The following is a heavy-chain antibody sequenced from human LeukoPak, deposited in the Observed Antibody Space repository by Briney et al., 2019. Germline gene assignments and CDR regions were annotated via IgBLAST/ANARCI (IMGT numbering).Heavy chain of an antibody. D-gene: IGHD3-10*01. CDR3: AKGYGSGTSRYYFDY. Sequence: GGSLRLSCAASGFTFSSYAMSWVRQAPGKGLEWVSTITGSGGSTYYADSVKGRFTISRDNSKNTLYLPMISLRAEDTAVHYCAKGYGSGTSRYYFDYWGQGTLVTVSS. V-gene: IGHV3-23*01. CDR1: GFTFSSYA. J-gene: IGHJ4*02. CDR2: ITGSGGST.